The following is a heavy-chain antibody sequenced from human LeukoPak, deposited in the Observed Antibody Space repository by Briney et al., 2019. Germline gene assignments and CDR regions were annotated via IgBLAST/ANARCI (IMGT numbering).Heavy chain of an antibody. V-gene: IGHV1-69*13. CDR2: IIPIFGTA. J-gene: IGHJ6*02. CDR3: ARWTVEQQLISYYYYGMDV. D-gene: IGHD6-13*01. CDR1: GGTFSSYA. Sequence: ASVKVSCKASGGTFSSYAISWVRQAPGQGLEWMGGIIPIFGTANYAQKFQGRVTITADESTSTAYMELSGLRSEDAAVYYCARWTVEQQLISYYYYGMDVWGQGTTVTVSS.